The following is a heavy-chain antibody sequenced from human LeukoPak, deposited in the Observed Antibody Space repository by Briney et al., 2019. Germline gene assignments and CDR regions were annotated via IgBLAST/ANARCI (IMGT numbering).Heavy chain of an antibody. V-gene: IGHV4-59*01. CDR1: GDSISGYY. Sequence: SETLSLTCSVSGDSISGYYWSWVRQPPGKGLEWVGYIYYSGSTNYNPSLKTRVTISVDTSKNQFSLKLSSVTAADTAVYYCARGHQLLFVYWGQGTLVTVSP. CDR2: IYYSGST. J-gene: IGHJ4*02. CDR3: ARGHQLLFVY. D-gene: IGHD2-2*01.